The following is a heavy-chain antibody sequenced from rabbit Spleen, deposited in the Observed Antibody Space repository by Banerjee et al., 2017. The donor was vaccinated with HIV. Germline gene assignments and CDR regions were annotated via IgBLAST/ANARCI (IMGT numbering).Heavy chain of an antibody. CDR3: ARDLVAVIGWNFNL. CDR1: GFDFSDKAV. CDR2: INAITGRA. Sequence: QEQLVESGGGLVQPEGSLTLTCKASGFDFSDKAVMCWVRQAPGKGLQWIACINAITGRAVYATWAKGRFTFSKTSSTTVTLQMTSLTAADTATYFCARDLVAVIGWNFNLWGPGTLVTVS. D-gene: IGHD1-1*01. V-gene: IGHV1S45*01. J-gene: IGHJ4*01.